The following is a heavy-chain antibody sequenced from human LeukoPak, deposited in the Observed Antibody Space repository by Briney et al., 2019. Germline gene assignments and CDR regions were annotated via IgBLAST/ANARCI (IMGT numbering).Heavy chain of an antibody. V-gene: IGHV4-31*03. CDR2: IYYSGST. D-gene: IGHD2-2*02. CDR1: GGSISSGGYC. CDR3: ARVGPRYCSSTSCYNTGHAFDI. Sequence: SETLSLTCTVSGGSISSGGYCWSCIRQHPGNGLEWIGYIYYSGSTYYNPSLKSRVTISVDTSKNQFSLKLSSVTAADTAVYYCARVGPRYCSSTSCYNTGHAFDIWGQGTMVTVSS. J-gene: IGHJ3*02.